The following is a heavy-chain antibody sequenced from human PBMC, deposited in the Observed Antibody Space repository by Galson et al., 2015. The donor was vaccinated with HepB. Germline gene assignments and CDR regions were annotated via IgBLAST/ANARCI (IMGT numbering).Heavy chain of an antibody. J-gene: IGHJ6*02. Sequence: QSGAEVKKPGASVKVSCKASGYTFTSYDINWVRQATGQGLEWMGWMNPNSGNTGYAQKFQGRVTMTRNTSISTAYMELSSLRSEDTAVYYCAREGREDKSSTSWTDDYYYYYGMDVWGQGTTVTVSS. CDR2: MNPNSGNT. D-gene: IGHD2-2*01. CDR1: GYTFTSYD. V-gene: IGHV1-8*01. CDR3: AREGREDKSSTSWTDDYYYYYGMDV.